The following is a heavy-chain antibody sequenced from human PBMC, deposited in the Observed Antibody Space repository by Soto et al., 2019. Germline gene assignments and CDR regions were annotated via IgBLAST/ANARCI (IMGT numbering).Heavy chain of an antibody. Sequence: SETLSLTCAVYGGSFSGYYWSWIRQPPGKGLEWIGEINHSGSTNYNPSLKSRVTISVDTSKNQFSLKLSSVTAADTAVYYCARGLFWSGYYTGFYMDVWGKGTTVTVSS. CDR3: ARGLFWSGYYTGFYMDV. CDR2: INHSGST. V-gene: IGHV4-34*01. J-gene: IGHJ6*03. D-gene: IGHD3-3*01. CDR1: GGSFSGYY.